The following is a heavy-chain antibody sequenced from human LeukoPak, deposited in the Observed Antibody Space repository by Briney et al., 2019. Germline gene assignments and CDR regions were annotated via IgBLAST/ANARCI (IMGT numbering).Heavy chain of an antibody. Sequence: TVKVSCKASGGTFSSYAISWMRQAPGQGLEWMGGIIPIFGTANYAQKFQGRVTITADESTSTAYMELSSLRSEDTAVYYCARAAEQYYYYYGMDVWGQGTTVTVFS. CDR2: IIPIFGTA. CDR3: ARAAEQYYYYYGMDV. J-gene: IGHJ6*02. V-gene: IGHV1-69*13. CDR1: GGTFSSYA.